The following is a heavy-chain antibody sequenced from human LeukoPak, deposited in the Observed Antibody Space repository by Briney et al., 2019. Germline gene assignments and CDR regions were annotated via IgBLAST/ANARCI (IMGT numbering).Heavy chain of an antibody. CDR2: IYFGENA. Sequence: PSQTLSLTCTVSGGSISSGGYSWTWIRQPAGKGLEWIGRIYFGENANYNSSLKGPVTISGDTSKNQFSLKLSSVTATDTAVYYCARARTRMCGRAACYVDLQARWGQGTLVTVSS. CDR1: GGSISSGGYS. J-gene: IGHJ4*02. V-gene: IGHV4-61*02. D-gene: IGHD2-2*01. CDR3: ARARTRMCGRAACYVDLQAR.